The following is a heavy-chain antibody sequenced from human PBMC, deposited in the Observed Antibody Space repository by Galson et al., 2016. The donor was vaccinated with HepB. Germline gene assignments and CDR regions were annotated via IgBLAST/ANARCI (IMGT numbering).Heavy chain of an antibody. J-gene: IGHJ4*02. V-gene: IGHV4-39*07. CDR1: GASVTTNSYY. CDR3: VSGGWYRNDY. Sequence: SETLSLTCTVSGASVTTNSYYWGWIRQSPGRGLEWIGTLYSGGNSYQNPSLKSRVVVSVDTSKNHFSLKLTSMTAGDTAVYFCVSGGWYRNDYWGQGTLVTVSS. CDR2: LYSGGNS. D-gene: IGHD6-19*01.